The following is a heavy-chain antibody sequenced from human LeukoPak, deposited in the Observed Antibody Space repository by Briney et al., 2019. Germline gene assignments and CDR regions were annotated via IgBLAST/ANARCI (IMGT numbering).Heavy chain of an antibody. CDR1: GFTFSSYA. D-gene: IGHD1-26*01. J-gene: IGHJ5*02. CDR3: AKDIVGATHNWFDP. V-gene: IGHV3-23*01. Sequence: GGSLRLSCAASGFTFSSYAMSRVRQAPGKGLEWVSAISGSGGSTYYADSVKGRFTISRDNSKNTLYLQMNSLRAEDTAVYYCAKDIVGATHNWFDPWGQGTLVTVSS. CDR2: ISGSGGST.